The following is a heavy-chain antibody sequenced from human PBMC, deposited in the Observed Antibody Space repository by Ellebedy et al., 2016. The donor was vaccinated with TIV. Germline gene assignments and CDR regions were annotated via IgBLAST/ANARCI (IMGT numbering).Heavy chain of an antibody. Sequence: PGGSLRLSCAASGLTFSSHAMSWVRQAPGKGLEWVSSITESGGNTYYADSVKGRFTISRDNSKNTLDLQMSGLRVEETAVYYCAKEGFTSGRCGGFDIWGQGTMVTVSS. CDR1: GLTFSSHA. D-gene: IGHD6-19*01. CDR2: ITESGGNT. CDR3: AKEGFTSGRCGGFDI. J-gene: IGHJ3*02. V-gene: IGHV3-23*01.